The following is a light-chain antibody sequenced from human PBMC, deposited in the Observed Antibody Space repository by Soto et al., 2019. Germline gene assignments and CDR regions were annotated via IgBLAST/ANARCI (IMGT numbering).Light chain of an antibody. CDR3: QQYNNWWT. J-gene: IGKJ1*01. CDR2: GAS. CDR1: QRVSSN. V-gene: IGKV3-15*01. Sequence: EIVMTQSPATLSVSPGERATLSCRASQRVSSNLAWYQQKPGQAPKLLIYGASTRATGIPARFSGSGSGTECTLTISSLQSEDFAVYYSQQYNNWWTFGQGNKVEIK.